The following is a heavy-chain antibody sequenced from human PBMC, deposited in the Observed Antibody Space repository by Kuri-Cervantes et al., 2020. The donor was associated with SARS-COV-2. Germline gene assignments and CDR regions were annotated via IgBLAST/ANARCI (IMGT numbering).Heavy chain of an antibody. Sequence: SETLSLTCTVSGDSIRGSPYYWGWIRQPPGKGLEWLATVYDSGGTYTNPSLKSRVSISVDTSRNQFSLKLRSVTAADTAVYYCAGPHRSSGRPFDSWGQGTLVTVS. CDR2: VYDSGGT. CDR3: AGPHRSSGRPFDS. J-gene: IGHJ4*02. V-gene: IGHV4-39*01. D-gene: IGHD6-19*01. CDR1: GDSIRGSPYY.